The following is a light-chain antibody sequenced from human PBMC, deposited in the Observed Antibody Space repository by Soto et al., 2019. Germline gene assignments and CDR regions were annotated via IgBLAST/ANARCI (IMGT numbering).Light chain of an antibody. CDR3: QQRSNWPYLP. CDR2: DAS. V-gene: IGKV3-11*01. J-gene: IGKJ4*01. CDR1: QSVSGY. Sequence: EIVLTQSPDTLSLSPGERATLSCRASQSVSGYLGWYQQKPGQAPRLLIYDASNRADGVPARFRGSGSGTNFTLTIASLEPEYFAVYYGQQRSNWPYLPFGGRTRV.